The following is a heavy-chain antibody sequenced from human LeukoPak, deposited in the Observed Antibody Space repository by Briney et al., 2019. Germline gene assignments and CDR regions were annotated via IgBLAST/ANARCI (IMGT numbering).Heavy chain of an antibody. CDR3: ARAYDSSGSPWGYYYYYMDV. CDR1: GYTFTSYG. Sequence: ASVKVSCKASGYTFTSYGISWVRQAPGQGLEWMGWISAYNGNTNYAQKLQGRVTMTTDTSTSTAYMELRRLRSDDTAVYYCARAYDSSGSPWGYYYYYMDVWGKGTTVTVSS. CDR2: ISAYNGNT. J-gene: IGHJ6*03. V-gene: IGHV1-18*01. D-gene: IGHD3-22*01.